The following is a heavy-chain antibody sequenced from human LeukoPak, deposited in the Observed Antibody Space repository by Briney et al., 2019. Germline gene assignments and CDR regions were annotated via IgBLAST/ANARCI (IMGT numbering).Heavy chain of an antibody. CDR3: ARGGSITIPLDY. CDR2: IYPGDSDT. CDR1: GYSFTSYW. J-gene: IGHJ4*02. D-gene: IGHD3-10*01. V-gene: IGHV5-51*01. Sequence: GESLMISCKGSGYSFTSYWIGWVRQMPGKGVVGMGIIYPGDSDTRYRPSFQGQVTTSADKSISTAYLQWSSLKASDTAMYYCARGGSITIPLDYWGQGTLVTVSS.